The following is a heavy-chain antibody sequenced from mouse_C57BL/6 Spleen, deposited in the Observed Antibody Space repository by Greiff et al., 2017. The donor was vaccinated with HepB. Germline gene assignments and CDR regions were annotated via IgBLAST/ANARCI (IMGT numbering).Heavy chain of an antibody. D-gene: IGHD2-4*01. CDR2: ISSGGDYI. CDR3: TRMRDYDYDEGYYFDY. Sequence: EVMLVESGEGLVKPGGSLKLSCAASGFTFSSYAMSWVRQTPEKRLEWVAYISSGGDYIYYADTVKGRFTISRDNARNTLYLQMSSLKSEDTAMYYCTRMRDYDYDEGYYFDYWGQGTTLTVSS. J-gene: IGHJ2*01. V-gene: IGHV5-9-1*02. CDR1: GFTFSSYA.